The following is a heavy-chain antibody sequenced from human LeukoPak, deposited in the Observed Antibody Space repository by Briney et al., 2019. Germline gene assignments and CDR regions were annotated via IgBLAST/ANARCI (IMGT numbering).Heavy chain of an antibody. V-gene: IGHV3-7*01. CDR2: IKQDGSEK. D-gene: IGHD4-17*01. J-gene: IGHJ5*02. CDR3: AREKTTVTTPWFDR. CDR1: GFTFSSYW. Sequence: GMSLRLSCAASGFTFSSYWMSWVRQAPGKGLEWVANIKQDGSEKYYVDSVKGRFTISRDNAKNSLYLQMNSLRAEDTAVYYGAREKTTVTTPWFDRWGQGTLVTVSS.